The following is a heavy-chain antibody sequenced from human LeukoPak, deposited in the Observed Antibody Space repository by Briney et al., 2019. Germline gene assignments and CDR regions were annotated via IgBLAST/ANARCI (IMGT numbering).Heavy chain of an antibody. Sequence: GGSLSLSCAAFGFTFSSCEMNWVRQAPGKGLEWLSYINSGGSAIYYADSVKGRFTISRDNAKNSLYLQMNSLRVEDTALYYCVRDLGAYDYSVHGGPWGRGTMVTVSS. D-gene: IGHD4-11*01. J-gene: IGHJ3*01. CDR3: VRDLGAYDYSVHGGP. CDR1: GFTFSSCE. CDR2: INSGGSAI. V-gene: IGHV3-48*03.